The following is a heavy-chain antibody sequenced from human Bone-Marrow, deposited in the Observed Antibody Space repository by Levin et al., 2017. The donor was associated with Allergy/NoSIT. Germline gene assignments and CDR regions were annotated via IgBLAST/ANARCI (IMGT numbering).Heavy chain of an antibody. D-gene: IGHD6-13*01. CDR2: IVGSGSET. J-gene: IGHJ1*01. CDR1: GFISGYFA. CDR3: AKMEQQLVQGAFDR. Sequence: GGSLRLSCAASGFISGYFAMSWVRHIPGKGLEWVSSIVGSGSETYYADSVRGRFTISRDTSKNTVHLQMNNLRADDTALYYCAKMEQQLVQGAFDRWGQGTLVTVSS. V-gene: IGHV3-23*01.